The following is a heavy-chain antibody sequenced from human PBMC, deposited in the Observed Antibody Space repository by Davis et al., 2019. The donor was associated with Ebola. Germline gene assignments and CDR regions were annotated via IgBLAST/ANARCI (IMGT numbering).Heavy chain of an antibody. CDR2: IKQDGSEK. Sequence: GGSLRLSCAASGFTVSSNYMSWVRQAPGKGLEWVANIKQDGSEKYYVDSVKGRFTISRDNAKNTLYLQMDSLRAEDTAVYYCGGGCSGGSCYSSVDVWGQGTTVTVSS. D-gene: IGHD2-15*01. V-gene: IGHV3-7*04. CDR1: GFTVSSNY. J-gene: IGHJ6*02. CDR3: GGGCSGGSCYSSVDV.